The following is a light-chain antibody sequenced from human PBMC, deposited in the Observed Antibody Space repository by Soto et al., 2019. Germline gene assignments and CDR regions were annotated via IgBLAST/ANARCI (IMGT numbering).Light chain of an antibody. CDR1: QTTRTY. CDR3: QQSYSGPPT. V-gene: IGKV1-39*01. CDR2: AAS. Sequence: DVQLTQSPSSLSASLGDRVTITCRASQTTRTYLNWYQQKPGKAPQLLIYAASNLQGGVPSRFRGSGSETDFTLTISSLQPEDFATYYCQQSYSGPPTFGQGTKVEVK. J-gene: IGKJ1*01.